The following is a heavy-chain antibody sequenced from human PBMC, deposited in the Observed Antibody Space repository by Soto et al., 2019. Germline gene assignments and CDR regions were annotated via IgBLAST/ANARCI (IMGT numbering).Heavy chain of an antibody. D-gene: IGHD3-3*01. CDR3: ARDLFYDFWSGYYFYYYGMDV. J-gene: IGHJ6*02. CDR2: ISSSSYI. Sequence: PGGSLRLSCAASGFTFSSYSMNWVRQAPGKGLEWVSSISSSSYIYYADSVKGRFTISRDNAKNSLYLQMNSLRAEDTAVYYCARDLFYDFWSGYYFYYYGMDVWGQGTTVTVSS. CDR1: GFTFSSYS. V-gene: IGHV3-21*01.